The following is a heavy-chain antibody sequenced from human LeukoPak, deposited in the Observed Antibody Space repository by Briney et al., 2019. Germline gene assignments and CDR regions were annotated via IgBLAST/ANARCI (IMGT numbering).Heavy chain of an antibody. CDR2: IYDSRST. J-gene: IGHJ4*02. CDR1: GGSISSDY. D-gene: IGHD5-18*01. V-gene: IGHV4-59*01. CDR3: ARERGYNYGIFDY. Sequence: TPSETLSLTCTVSGGSISSDYWSWIRQPPGKGLEWIGYIYDSRSTNYNPSLKSRVTISVDTSKNQFSLKLSSVTAADTAVYYCARERGYNYGIFDYWGQGTLVTVSS.